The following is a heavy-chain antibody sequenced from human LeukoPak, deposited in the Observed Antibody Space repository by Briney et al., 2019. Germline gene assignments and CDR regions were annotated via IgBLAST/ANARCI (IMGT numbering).Heavy chain of an antibody. CDR1: EFTFSSYD. CDR3: TRGSPHGFDY. J-gene: IGHJ4*02. CDR2: IGTGGET. V-gene: IGHV3-13*01. Sequence: GGSLRLSCAASEFTFSSYDFHWVRQGSGKGLEWVSSIGTGGETFYLASVKGRFTISRDNAKDSLYLQMKNLRVEDTALYYCTRGSPHGFDYWGQGTLVTVSS.